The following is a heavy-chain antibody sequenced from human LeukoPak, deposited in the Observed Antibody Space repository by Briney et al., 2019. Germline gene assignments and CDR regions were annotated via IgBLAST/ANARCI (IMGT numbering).Heavy chain of an antibody. CDR2: ISYDGSNK. V-gene: IGHV3-30*03. Sequence: GGSLRLSCAASGFTFSSYGMHWVRQAPGKGLEWVAVISYDGSNKYYADSVKGRFTISRDNSKNTLYLQMNSLRAEDTAVYYCASFGQWLVLGAFDIWGQGTMVTVSS. CDR1: GFTFSSYG. D-gene: IGHD6-19*01. CDR3: ASFGQWLVLGAFDI. J-gene: IGHJ3*02.